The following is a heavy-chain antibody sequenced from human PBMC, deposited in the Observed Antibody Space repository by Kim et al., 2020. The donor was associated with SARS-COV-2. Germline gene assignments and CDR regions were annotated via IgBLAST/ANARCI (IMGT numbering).Heavy chain of an antibody. D-gene: IGHD3-3*02. Sequence: ADSGKGRFTISGDNAKNSLDLKMNSLRAEDTAVYYCARFHLYYYYYGMDVWGQGTTVTVSS. V-gene: IGHV3-21*01. J-gene: IGHJ6*02. CDR3: ARFHLYYYYYGMDV.